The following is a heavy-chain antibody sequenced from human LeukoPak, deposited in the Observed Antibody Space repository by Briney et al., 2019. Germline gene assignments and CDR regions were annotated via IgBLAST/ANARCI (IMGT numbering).Heavy chain of an antibody. CDR3: ARVISGIAAAGYYYYYMDV. CDR2: TYYRSKWYN. V-gene: IGHV6-1*01. CDR1: GDSVSSNSAA. D-gene: IGHD6-13*01. Sequence: SQTLSLTCAISGDSVSSNSAAWNWIRQSPSRGLEWLGRTYYRSKWYNDYAVSVKSRITINPDTSKNQFSLQLNSVTPEDTAVYYCARVISGIAAAGYYYYYMDVWGKGTTVTVSS. J-gene: IGHJ6*03.